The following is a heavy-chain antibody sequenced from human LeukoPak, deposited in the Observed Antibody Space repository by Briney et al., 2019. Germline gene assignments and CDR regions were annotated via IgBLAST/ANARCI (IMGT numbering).Heavy chain of an antibody. Sequence: PGGSLRLSCAASGFNFVNYAMPWVRQAPGKGLDWVALISYDGSFQSYADSVKGRFTISRDSSTNTVSLQMNSLRDEDTAMYYCAREIRGYYAAYWGQGILVTVSS. CDR3: AREIRGYYAAY. CDR1: GFNFVNYA. CDR2: ISYDGSFQ. D-gene: IGHD3-3*01. J-gene: IGHJ4*02. V-gene: IGHV3-30*04.